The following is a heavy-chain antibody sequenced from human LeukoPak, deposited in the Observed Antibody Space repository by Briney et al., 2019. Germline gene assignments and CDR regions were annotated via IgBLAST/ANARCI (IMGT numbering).Heavy chain of an antibody. CDR1: GGSIRNYY. J-gene: IGHJ4*02. Sequence: SETLSLTCTVSGGSIRNYYWSWIRQPPGKGLEFLGYTYYNGNTNYNPSLKSRVTISVDTSKNQFSLNLSSVTAADTAVYYCARHLPQTAGFTFDYWGQGTLVTVSS. V-gene: IGHV4-59*08. CDR2: TYYNGNT. CDR3: ARHLPQTAGFTFDY. D-gene: IGHD3-10*01.